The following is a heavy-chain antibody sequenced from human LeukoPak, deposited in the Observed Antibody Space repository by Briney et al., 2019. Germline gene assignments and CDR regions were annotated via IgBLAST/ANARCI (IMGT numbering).Heavy chain of an antibody. CDR3: ARGMLRWPLDY. D-gene: IGHD4-23*01. Sequence: GGSLRLSCAASGFTFSSYWMSWVRPAPGKGLEWVANIKQDGSEKYYVDSVKGRFTISRDNAKNSLYLQMNSLRAEDTAVYYCARGMLRWPLDYWGQGTLVTVSS. CDR2: IKQDGSEK. CDR1: GFTFSSYW. V-gene: IGHV3-7*01. J-gene: IGHJ4*02.